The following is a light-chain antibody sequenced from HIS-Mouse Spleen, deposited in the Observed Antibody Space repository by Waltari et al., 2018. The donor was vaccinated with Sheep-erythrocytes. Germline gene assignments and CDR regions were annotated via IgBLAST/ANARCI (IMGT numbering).Light chain of an antibody. Sequence: QSALTQPPSASGSPGQSVTISCTGTSSDVGGYNYVSWYQQHPGKAPQLMIYEVSKRPSRVPDRFSGSKSGHTASLTVSGLQAEDEADYYCSSYAGSNNWVFGGGTKLTVL. CDR3: SSYAGSNNWV. J-gene: IGLJ3*02. V-gene: IGLV2-8*01. CDR2: EVS. CDR1: SSDVGGYNY.